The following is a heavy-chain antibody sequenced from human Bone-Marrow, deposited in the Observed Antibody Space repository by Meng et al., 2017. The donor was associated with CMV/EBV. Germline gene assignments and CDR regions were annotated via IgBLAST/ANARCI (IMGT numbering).Heavy chain of an antibody. V-gene: IGHV3-30-3*01. D-gene: IGHD2-21*01. CDR2: ISYDGSNK. CDR3: ARLKGDPDYYYYGMDV. CDR1: GFTFSSYA. Sequence: GESLKISCAASGFTFSSYAMHWVRQAPGKGLEWVAVISYDGSNKYYADSVKGRFTISRDNSKNTLYLQMNSLRAEGTAVYYCARLKGDPDYYYYGMDVWGQGTTVTVSS. J-gene: IGHJ6*02.